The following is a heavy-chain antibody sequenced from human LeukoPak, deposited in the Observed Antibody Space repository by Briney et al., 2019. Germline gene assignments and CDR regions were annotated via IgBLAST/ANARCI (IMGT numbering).Heavy chain of an antibody. D-gene: IGHD6-19*01. CDR1: GFTFSSYS. CDR2: ISSSSSYI. J-gene: IGHJ4*02. Sequence: GGSLRLSCAASGFTFSSYSMNWVRQAPGKGLEWVSSISSSSSYIYYADSVKGRFTISRDNAKNSLYLQMNSLRAEDTAVYYCAREPYSSGWAERFDYWGQGTLVTVSS. V-gene: IGHV3-21*01. CDR3: AREPYSSGWAERFDY.